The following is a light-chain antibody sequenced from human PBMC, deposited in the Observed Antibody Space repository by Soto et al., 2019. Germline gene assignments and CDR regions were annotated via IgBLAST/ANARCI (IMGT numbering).Light chain of an antibody. CDR3: QQYGGSPLYT. CDR2: GAS. J-gene: IGKJ2*01. V-gene: IGKV3-20*01. Sequence: EIVLTQSPGTLSLSPGERATLSCRASQSVSSSYLAWYQKKPGQAPRLLIYGASSRATGIPDRFSGSGSGTDFTHTISRLEPEDFAVYYCQQYGGSPLYTFGQGTKLEIK. CDR1: QSVSSSY.